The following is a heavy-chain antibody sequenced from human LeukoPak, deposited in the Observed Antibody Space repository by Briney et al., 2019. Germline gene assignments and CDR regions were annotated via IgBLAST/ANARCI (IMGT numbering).Heavy chain of an antibody. J-gene: IGHJ5*02. CDR1: GASIDSYY. D-gene: IGHD5-12*01. CDR3: ARGLAAAYDYNWFDP. Sequence: SETLSLTCTISGASIDSYYWSWIRQPAGKGLEWIGRIHASGSTRYNPSLKSRVTMSVDTSKNQFSLKLTSVTAADTAVYFCARGLAAAYDYNWFDPWGQGTLVSVSS. CDR2: IHASGST. V-gene: IGHV4-4*07.